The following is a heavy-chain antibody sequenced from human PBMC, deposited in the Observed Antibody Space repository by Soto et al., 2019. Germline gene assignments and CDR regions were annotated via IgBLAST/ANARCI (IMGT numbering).Heavy chain of an antibody. CDR1: GGSISSSSYY. V-gene: IGHV4-39*01. CDR2: IYFSGST. J-gene: IGHJ4*02. Sequence: QLQLQESGPGLVKPSETLSLTCTVSGGSISSSSYYWGWVRQPPGKGLECIGNIYFSGSTYYNPSLKGRVTISVDTSKNQFSLKLSSVTAADTAVYYCAAGFLLDYWGQGTLVTVSS. CDR3: AAGFLLDY. D-gene: IGHD3-10*01.